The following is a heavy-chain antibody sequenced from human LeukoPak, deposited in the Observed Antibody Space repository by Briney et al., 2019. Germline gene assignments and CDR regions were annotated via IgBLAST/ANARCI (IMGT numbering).Heavy chain of an antibody. D-gene: IGHD5-24*01. CDR3: ARDERLQWIFDY. CDR1: GYTFTSYY. Sequence: ASVKVSCKASGYTFTSYYMHWVRQAPGQGLEWMGIINPSGGSTSYAQKFQGRVTMTRDTSTSTVYLELSSLRSEDTAVYYCARDERLQWIFDYWGQGTLVTVSS. V-gene: IGHV1-46*01. J-gene: IGHJ4*02. CDR2: INPSGGST.